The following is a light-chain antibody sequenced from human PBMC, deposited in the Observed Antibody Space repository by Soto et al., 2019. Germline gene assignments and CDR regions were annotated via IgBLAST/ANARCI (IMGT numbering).Light chain of an antibody. V-gene: IGLV2-14*01. Sequence: QSALTQPASVSGSPGQSITISCTGTSSDVGGYNYVSWYQQQPGKAPKFMIYDVTNRPPGVSNRFSGSKSGNTASPTISGLQAEDEADYYCCSYTTSNTRQIVFGTGTKVT. CDR1: SSDVGGYNY. J-gene: IGLJ1*01. CDR3: CSYTTSNTRQIV. CDR2: DVT.